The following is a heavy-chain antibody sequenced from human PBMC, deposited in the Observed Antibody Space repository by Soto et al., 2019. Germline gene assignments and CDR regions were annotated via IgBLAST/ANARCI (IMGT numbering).Heavy chain of an antibody. J-gene: IGHJ4*02. D-gene: IGHD2-15*01. CDR3: ARVSSDCSGGSCYLSDY. V-gene: IGHV4-34*01. CDR1: GGSFSGYY. Sequence: QVQLQQWGAGLLKPSETLSLTCAVYGGSFSGYYWSWIRQPPGKGLEWIGEINHSGSTNYNPSLKRRVTISVDTSKNQFSLKLSSVTAADTAVYYCARVSSDCSGGSCYLSDYWGQGTLVTVSS. CDR2: INHSGST.